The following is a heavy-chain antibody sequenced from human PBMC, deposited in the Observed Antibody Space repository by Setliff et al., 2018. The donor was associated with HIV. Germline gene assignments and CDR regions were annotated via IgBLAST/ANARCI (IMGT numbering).Heavy chain of an antibody. J-gene: IGHJ6*03. V-gene: IGHV1-2*02. CDR3: ARDGGGPGDYYYYYMDV. CDR2: INPKSGGT. Sequence: ASVNVSCKASGYTFTDYYMHWVRQAPGQGLEWMGWINPKSGGTNSALKFQGRVTMTRDTSISTAYMELSRLRSDDTAVYYCARDGGGPGDYYYYYMDVWAKGTTVTVSS. CDR1: GYTFTDYY. D-gene: IGHD3-16*01.